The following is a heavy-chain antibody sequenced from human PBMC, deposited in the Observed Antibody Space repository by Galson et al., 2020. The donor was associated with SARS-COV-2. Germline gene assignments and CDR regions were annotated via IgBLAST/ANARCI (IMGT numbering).Heavy chain of an antibody. CDR3: VKEDNAFDI. CDR2: ISQNGRNK. V-gene: IGHV3-30*18. CDR1: GFTITNYW. Sequence: GGSLRLSCAASGFTITNYWMHWVRQAPGKGLEWVAGISQNGRNKDYGDSVKGRFSISRDNSKNTLSVQMNSLRADDTAVYYCVKEDNAFDIWGQGTMVTVSS. J-gene: IGHJ3*02.